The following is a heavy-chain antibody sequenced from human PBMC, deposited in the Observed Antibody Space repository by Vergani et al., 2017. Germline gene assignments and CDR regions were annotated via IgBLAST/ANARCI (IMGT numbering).Heavy chain of an antibody. CDR1: GGTFSSNS. D-gene: IGHD3-3*01. CDR3: ASPSEYWSGYYRFDY. J-gene: IGHJ4*02. CDR2: IIPIFGTT. V-gene: IGHV1-69*13. Sequence: QGQLAQSGAEVKKPGSSVKVSCKASGGTFSSNSISWVRQAPGQGLEWMGRIIPIFGTTRYTQKFQGRVTILADESTSTAYMELSSLRSEDTAVYYCASPSEYWSGYYRFDYWGQGTLVTVSS.